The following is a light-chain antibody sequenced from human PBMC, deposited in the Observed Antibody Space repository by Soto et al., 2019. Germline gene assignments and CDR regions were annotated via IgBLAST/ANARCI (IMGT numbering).Light chain of an antibody. Sequence: DIVMTQSPASLAVSLGERATINCKSSQSVFKGSNNKDCLAWYQQKPGQPPKLLLYWASTRESVVPDRFSGSWSGTDFTLTISSLQAEDVAIYYCQQFSSPPFFPFGQGTKVEIK. V-gene: IGKV4-1*01. J-gene: IGKJ2*01. CDR3: QQFSSPPFFP. CDR1: QSVFKGSNNKDC. CDR2: WAS.